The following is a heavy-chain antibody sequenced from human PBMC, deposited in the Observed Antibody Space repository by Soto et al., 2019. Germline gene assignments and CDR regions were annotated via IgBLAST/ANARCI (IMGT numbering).Heavy chain of an antibody. CDR1: GFTFSSYA. CDR3: AKSLYDFWSGYYFYYGMDV. V-gene: IGHV3-23*01. CDR2: ISGSGGST. J-gene: IGHJ6*02. D-gene: IGHD3-3*01. Sequence: GGSLRLSCAASGFTFSSYAMSWVRQAPGKGLEWVSAISGSGGSTYYADSVKGRFTISRDNSKNTLYLQMNSLRAEDTAVYYCAKSLYDFWSGYYFYYGMDVWGQGTTVTVSS.